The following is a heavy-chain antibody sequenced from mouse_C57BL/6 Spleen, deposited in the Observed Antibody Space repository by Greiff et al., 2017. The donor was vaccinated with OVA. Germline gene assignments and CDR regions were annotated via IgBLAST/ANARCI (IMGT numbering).Heavy chain of an antibody. Sequence: EVMLVESGGGLVKPGGSLKLSCAASGFTFSDYGMHWVRQAPEKGLEWVAYISSGSSTIYSADTVKGRFTISRDNDKNTLFLQMSSLRSEDTAMYYCARRGVYYDYDGFAYWGQGTLVTVSA. CDR2: ISSGSSTI. CDR1: GFTFSDYG. J-gene: IGHJ3*01. V-gene: IGHV5-17*01. CDR3: ARRGVYYDYDGFAY. D-gene: IGHD2-4*01.